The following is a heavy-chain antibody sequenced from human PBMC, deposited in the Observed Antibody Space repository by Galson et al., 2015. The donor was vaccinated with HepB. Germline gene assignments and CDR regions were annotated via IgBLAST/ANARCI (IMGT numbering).Heavy chain of an antibody. CDR1: GFTFSGSA. CDR3: TRRDDIVVVPAARYYYYYYGMDV. J-gene: IGHJ6*02. D-gene: IGHD2-2*01. CDR2: IRSKANSYAT. V-gene: IGHV3-73*01. Sequence: SLRLSCAASGFTFSGSAMHWVRQASGKGLEWVGRIRSKANSYATAYAASVKGRFTISRDDSKNTAYLQMNSLKTEDTAVYYCTRRDDIVVVPAARYYYYYYGMDVWGQGTTVTVSS.